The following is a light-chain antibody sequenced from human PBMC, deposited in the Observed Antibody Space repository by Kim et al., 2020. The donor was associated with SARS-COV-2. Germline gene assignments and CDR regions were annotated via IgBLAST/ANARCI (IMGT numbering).Light chain of an antibody. CDR1: QGISSY. CDR3: QQYYSYPYT. CDR2: AAS. V-gene: IGKV1-8*01. Sequence: SASTGDRVTITCRASQGISSYLAWYQQKPGKAPKLLIYAASTLQSGVPSRFSGIGSGTDFTLTISCLQSEDFATYYCQQYYSYPYTFGQGTKLEIK. J-gene: IGKJ2*01.